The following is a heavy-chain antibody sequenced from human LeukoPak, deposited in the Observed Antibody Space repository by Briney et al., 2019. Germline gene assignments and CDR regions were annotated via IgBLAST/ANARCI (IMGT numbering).Heavy chain of an antibody. Sequence: GASVKVSCKASGYTFTNYGLNWVRQAPGQGLEWMGWINTNTGNPTYAQGFTGRFVFSLDTSVSTAYLQISSLKAEDTAVYYCARDVGYSYGRGHYYYGMDVWGQGTSVTVSS. CDR2: INTNTGNP. CDR1: GYTFTNYG. J-gene: IGHJ6*02. V-gene: IGHV7-4-1*02. D-gene: IGHD5-18*01. CDR3: ARDVGYSYGRGHYYYGMDV.